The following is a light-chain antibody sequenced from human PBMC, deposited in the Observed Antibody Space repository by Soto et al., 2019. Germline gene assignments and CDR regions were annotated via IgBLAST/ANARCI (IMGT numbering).Light chain of an antibody. CDR2: LGS. CDR3: MQPLQSWT. V-gene: IGKV2-28*01. J-gene: IGKJ1*01. CDR1: QSLLYSNGYNY. Sequence: DIVMTQSPVSLSVTPGEPASISCRSSQSLLYSNGYNYLDWYLQKPGQSPQLLIYLGSNRASGVPDRFSGSGSGTDFTLKISRVEAEDVGVYYCMQPLQSWTFGQGTKVDI.